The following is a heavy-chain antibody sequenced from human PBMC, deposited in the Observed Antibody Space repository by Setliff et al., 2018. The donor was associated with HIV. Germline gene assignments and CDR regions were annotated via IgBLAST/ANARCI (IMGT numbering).Heavy chain of an antibody. CDR2: INPSGGAA. J-gene: IGHJ4*02. D-gene: IGHD2-2*01. CDR3: ARVYCSTTSCYNEYYFDY. Sequence: GASVKVSCKASGYTFTDYYLHWVRQAPGQGLEWLGVINPSGGAADYAQKLRGRVALTGDTSTSTVYLQLSSLRSEDTAICYCARVYCSTTSCYNEYYFDYWGQGTLVTVSS. CDR1: GYTFTDYY. V-gene: IGHV1-46*04.